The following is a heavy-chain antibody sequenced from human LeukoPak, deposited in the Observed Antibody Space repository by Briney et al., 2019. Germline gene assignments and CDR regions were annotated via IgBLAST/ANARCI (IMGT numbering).Heavy chain of an antibody. J-gene: IGHJ4*02. Sequence: GGSLRLSCAASGFTFSNYWMTWVRQAPGKGLEWVANIKQDGSEKHYGDSVRGRFTISRDNAKNSLPLDMNSLRADDTAVYYCARERSSGWNDCWGQGTLVTVSS. D-gene: IGHD6-19*01. CDR1: GFTFSNYW. CDR3: ARERSSGWNDC. V-gene: IGHV3-7*01. CDR2: IKQDGSEK.